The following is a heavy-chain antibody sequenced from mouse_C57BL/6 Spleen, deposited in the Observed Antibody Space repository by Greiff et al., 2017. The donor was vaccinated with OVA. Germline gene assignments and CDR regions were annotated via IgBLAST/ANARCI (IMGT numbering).Heavy chain of an antibody. CDR3: ARGGAQATGYAMDY. CDR1: GYTFTSYW. CDR2: IDPNSGGT. V-gene: IGHV1-72*01. J-gene: IGHJ4*01. D-gene: IGHD3-2*02. Sequence: QVQLQQPGAELVKPGASVKLSCKASGYTFTSYWMHWVKQRPGRGLEWIGRIDPNSGGTKYNEKFKSKATLTVDKPSSTAYMQLSSLTSDDSAVYYCARGGAQATGYAMDYWGQGTSVTVSS.